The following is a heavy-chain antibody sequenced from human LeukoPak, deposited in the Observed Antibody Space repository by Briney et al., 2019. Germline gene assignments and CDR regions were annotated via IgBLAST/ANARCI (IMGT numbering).Heavy chain of an antibody. CDR2: ISSSSSYI. J-gene: IGHJ4*02. V-gene: IGHV3-21*01. Sequence: GGSLRLSCAASGFTFSSYSMNWVRQAPGKGLEGVSSISSSSSYIYYADSVKGRFTISRDNAKNSLYLQMNSLRAEDTAVYYCARAGDRYYYDSSGYYPDYWGQGTLVTVSS. CDR1: GFTFSSYS. CDR3: ARAGDRYYYDSSGYYPDY. D-gene: IGHD3-22*01.